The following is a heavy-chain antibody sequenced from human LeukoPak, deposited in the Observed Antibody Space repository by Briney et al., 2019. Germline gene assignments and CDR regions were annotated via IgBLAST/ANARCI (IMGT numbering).Heavy chain of an antibody. CDR2: ISSSSSYI. D-gene: IGHD3-22*01. Sequence: PGGSLRLSCAASGFTFSSYSMTWVRQAPGKGLEWVSSISSSSSYIYYADSVKGRFTISRDNAKNSLYLQMNSLRAEDTAVYYCARRASSGYYYTPFDYWGQGTLVTVSS. V-gene: IGHV3-21*01. CDR1: GFTFSSYS. CDR3: ARRASSGYYYTPFDY. J-gene: IGHJ4*02.